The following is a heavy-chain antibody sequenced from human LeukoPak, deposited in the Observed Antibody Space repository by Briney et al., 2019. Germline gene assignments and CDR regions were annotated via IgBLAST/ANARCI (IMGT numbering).Heavy chain of an antibody. CDR3: AKSGLGDTGLVGPWVDYYYYMDV. Sequence: PGGSLRLSCAASGFTFSSYEMNWVRQTPGKGLEWVAVISYDGRKKFYADSVKGRFTISRDSSKNTLYLQMSSLRPEDTAVYYCAKSGLGDTGLVGPWVDYYYYMDVWGNGTTVTVSS. CDR2: ISYDGRKK. J-gene: IGHJ6*03. D-gene: IGHD5-18*01. CDR1: GFTFSSYE. V-gene: IGHV3-30*04.